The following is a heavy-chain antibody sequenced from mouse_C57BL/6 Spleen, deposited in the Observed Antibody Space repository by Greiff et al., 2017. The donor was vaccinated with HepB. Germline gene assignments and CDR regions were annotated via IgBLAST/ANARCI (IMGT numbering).Heavy chain of an antibody. J-gene: IGHJ3*01. Sequence: QVQLQQSGAELVKPGASVKMSCKASGYTFTSYWITWVKQRPGQGLEWIGDIYPGSGSTNYNEKFKSKATLTVDTSSSTAYMQLSSLTSEDSAVYYCARSGYDYDDAYWGQGTLVTVSA. V-gene: IGHV1-55*01. CDR3: ARSGYDYDDAY. D-gene: IGHD2-4*01. CDR2: IYPGSGST. CDR1: GYTFTSYW.